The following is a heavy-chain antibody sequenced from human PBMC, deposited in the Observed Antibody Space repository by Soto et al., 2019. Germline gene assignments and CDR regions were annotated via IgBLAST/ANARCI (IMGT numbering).Heavy chain of an antibody. D-gene: IGHD3-22*01. V-gene: IGHV3-11*01. J-gene: IGHJ4*02. Sequence: GGSLRLSCAASGFTFSYYYMSWIRQAPGKGLEWVTYIGSSDNIIYYADSVKGRFTISRDNAKNSLCLQMNSLRAEDTAVYYCARDLGYYESSGYFDYWGQGTLVTVSS. CDR2: IGSSDNII. CDR1: GFTFSYYY. CDR3: ARDLGYYESSGYFDY.